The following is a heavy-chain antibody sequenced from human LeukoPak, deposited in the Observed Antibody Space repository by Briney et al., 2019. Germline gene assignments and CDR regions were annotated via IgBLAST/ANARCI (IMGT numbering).Heavy chain of an antibody. V-gene: IGHV3-7*01. J-gene: IGHJ5*02. Sequence: QTGGSLRLSCAASGFTFRSYWMSWVRQAPGKGLEWVANIKQDGSEKYYVDSVKGRFTISRDNAKNSLYLQMNSLRDEDTAVYYCARGPPFDPWGQGTLVTVSS. CDR3: ARGPPFDP. CDR2: IKQDGSEK. CDR1: GFTFRSYW.